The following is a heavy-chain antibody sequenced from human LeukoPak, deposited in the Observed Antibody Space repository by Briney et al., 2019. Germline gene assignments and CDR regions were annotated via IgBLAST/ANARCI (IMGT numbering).Heavy chain of an antibody. CDR1: GGSFSGYY. CDR2: INHSGST. V-gene: IGHV4-34*01. CDR3: AREVAAVGDAFDI. Sequence: SETLSLTCAVYGGSFSGYYWSWIRQPPGKGLEWIGEINHSGSTNYNPSLKSRVTISVDTSKNQFSLKLSSVTAADTAVYYCAREVAAVGDAFDIWGQGTMVTVSS. J-gene: IGHJ3*02. D-gene: IGHD6-13*01.